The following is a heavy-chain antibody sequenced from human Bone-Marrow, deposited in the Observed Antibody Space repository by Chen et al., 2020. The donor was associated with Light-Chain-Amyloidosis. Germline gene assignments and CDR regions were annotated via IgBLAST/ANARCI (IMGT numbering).Heavy chain of an antibody. CDR2: IYPDDSDA. J-gene: IGHJ4*02. Sequence: EVQLEQSGPEVKKPGESLKISCKGSGYTFPNYWIGWVRQMPGKGLEWMWVIYPDDSDARYSPSFEGQVTISADKSITTAYLQWRSLKASDTAMYYCARRRDGYNFYYWGQGTLVTVFS. CDR1: GYTFPNYW. D-gene: IGHD5-12*01. CDR3: ARRRDGYNFYY. V-gene: IGHV5-51*01.